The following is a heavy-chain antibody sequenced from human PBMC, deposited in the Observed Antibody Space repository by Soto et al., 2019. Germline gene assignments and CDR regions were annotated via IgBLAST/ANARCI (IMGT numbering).Heavy chain of an antibody. Sequence: SETLSLTCTVSGGSISSGDYYWSWIRQPPGKGLEWIGYIYYSGSTYYNPSLKSRVTISVDTSKNQFSLKLSSVTAADTAVYYCARGFFGVVRYEDYWGQGTLVTVSS. J-gene: IGHJ4*02. CDR1: GGSISSGDYY. CDR2: IYYSGST. CDR3: ARGFFGVVRYEDY. D-gene: IGHD3-3*01. V-gene: IGHV4-30-4*01.